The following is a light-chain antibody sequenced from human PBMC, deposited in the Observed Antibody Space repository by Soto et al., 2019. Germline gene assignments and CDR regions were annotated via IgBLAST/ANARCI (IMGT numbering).Light chain of an antibody. CDR3: QQRSDWPPT. J-gene: IGKJ1*01. V-gene: IGKV3-11*01. Sequence: EIMLTQSPVTLSLSPGERATLSCRASQSVSSSLAWYQQKPGQAPRLLIYDASNRATGIPARFSGSESGTDFTLTISSLEPEDFALYYCQQRSDWPPTFGQGTKVEIK. CDR2: DAS. CDR1: QSVSSS.